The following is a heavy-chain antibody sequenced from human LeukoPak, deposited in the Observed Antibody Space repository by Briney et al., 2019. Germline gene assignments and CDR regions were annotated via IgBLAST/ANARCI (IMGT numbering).Heavy chain of an antibody. V-gene: IGHV4-59*08. J-gene: IGHJ4*02. Sequence: PSETLSLTCTVSGGSISSYYWSWIRQPPGKGLEWIGHIYYSGSTNYNPSLKSRVTISVDTSKNQFSLKLSSVTAADTAVYYCARRQVAGLVDYWGQGTLVTVSS. CDR1: GGSISSYY. CDR2: IYYSGST. CDR3: ARRQVAGLVDY. D-gene: IGHD6-19*01.